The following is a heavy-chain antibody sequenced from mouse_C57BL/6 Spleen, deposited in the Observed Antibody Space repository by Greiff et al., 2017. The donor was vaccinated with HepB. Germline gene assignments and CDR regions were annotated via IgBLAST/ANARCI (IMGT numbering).Heavy chain of an antibody. CDR2: ISSGGSYT. D-gene: IGHD1-1*01. J-gene: IGHJ3*01. CDR3: AKHYYYGSSSFAY. CDR1: GFTFSSYG. Sequence: EVKLMESGGDLVKPGGSLKLSCAASGFTFSSYGMSWVRQTPDKRLEWVATISSGGSYTYYPDSVKGRFTISRDNAKNTLYLQMSSLKSEDTARYYCAKHYYYGSSSFAYWGQVTLVTVSA. V-gene: IGHV5-6*01.